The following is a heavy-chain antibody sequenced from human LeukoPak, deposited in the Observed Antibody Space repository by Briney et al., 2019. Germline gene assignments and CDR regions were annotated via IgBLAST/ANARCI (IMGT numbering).Heavy chain of an antibody. Sequence: SETLSLTCTVSGGSISSSSYYWGWIRQPPGKGLEWIGSIHYSGSTYYNPSLKSRVTISVDTSKNQFSLKLSSVTAADTAVYYCARDYGDYAYYFDYWGQGTLVTVSS. J-gene: IGHJ4*02. V-gene: IGHV4-39*01. CDR1: GGSISSSSYY. D-gene: IGHD4-17*01. CDR3: ARDYGDYAYYFDY. CDR2: IHYSGST.